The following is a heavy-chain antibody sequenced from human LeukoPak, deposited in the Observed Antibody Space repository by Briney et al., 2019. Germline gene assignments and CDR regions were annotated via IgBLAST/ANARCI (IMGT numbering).Heavy chain of an antibody. J-gene: IGHJ4*02. CDR2: IWYDGSNK. CDR1: GFTFSSYG. Sequence: PGRSLRLSCAASGFTFSSYGMHWVRQAPGKGLEWVAVIWYDGSNKYYADSVKGRFTISRDNSKNTLYLQMNSLRAEDTAVYYCARAVEYYYDSSGPFDYWGRGTLVTVSS. D-gene: IGHD3-22*01. V-gene: IGHV3-33*01. CDR3: ARAVEYYYDSSGPFDY.